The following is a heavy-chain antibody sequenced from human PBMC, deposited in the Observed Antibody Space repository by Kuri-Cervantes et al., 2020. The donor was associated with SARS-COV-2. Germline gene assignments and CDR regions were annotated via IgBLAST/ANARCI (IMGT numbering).Heavy chain of an antibody. CDR1: GFTFSSYG. CDR3: AKGPESGWYYFDY. J-gene: IGHJ4*02. CDR2: IWYDGSNK. V-gene: IGHV3-33*06. Sequence: GESLKIPFAASGFTFSSYGMHWVRQAPGQGLEWVAVIWYDGSNKYYADSVKGRFTISRDNSKNTLYLQMNSLRAEDTAVYYCAKGPESGWYYFDYWGQGTLVTVSS. D-gene: IGHD6-19*01.